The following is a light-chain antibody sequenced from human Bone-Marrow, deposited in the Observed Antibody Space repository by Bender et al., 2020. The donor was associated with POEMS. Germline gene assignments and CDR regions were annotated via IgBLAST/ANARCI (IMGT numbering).Light chain of an antibody. CDR2: YKSDSDK. CDR1: SGIDVGTYK. V-gene: IGLV5-45*02. CDR3: MIWHTSAWV. J-gene: IGLJ3*02. Sequence: QAVLTQPSSLSASPGESASLTCTLRSGIDVGTYKIYWYQQKPGSPPHFLLKYKSDSDKKQGSGVPSRFSGSKDVSANAGILLISGLQSEDEADYYCMIWHTSAWVFGGGTRLTVL.